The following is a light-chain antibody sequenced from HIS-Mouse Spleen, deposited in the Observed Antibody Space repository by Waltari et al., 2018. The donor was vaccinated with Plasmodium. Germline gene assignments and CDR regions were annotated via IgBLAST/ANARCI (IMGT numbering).Light chain of an antibody. CDR3: YSAADNNLV. Sequence: SYALTQPSSVSVSPGQTARITCPGDVLAQKYARWFQQKPGQAPVLVIYKDSERPSGIPERFSGSSSGTTVTLTISGAQVEDEADYYCYSAADNNLVFGGGTKLTVL. V-gene: IGLV3-27*01. J-gene: IGLJ3*02. CDR2: KDS. CDR1: VLAQKY.